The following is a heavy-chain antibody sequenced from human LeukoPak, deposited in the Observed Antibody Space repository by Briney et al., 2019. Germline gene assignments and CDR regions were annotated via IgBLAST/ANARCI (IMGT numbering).Heavy chain of an antibody. D-gene: IGHD3-22*01. CDR2: INNDGSTT. J-gene: IGHJ4*02. CDR1: GFTFSNYW. V-gene: IGHV3-74*01. CDR3: ARGFDSRFFND. Sequence: GGSLRLSCAASGFTFSNYWMHWVRQVPGKGLVWVSRINNDGSTTNNADSVRGRFTVSRDNAKNSLYLQMNSLRAEDTAVYYCARGFDSRFFNDWGQGTLVTVSS.